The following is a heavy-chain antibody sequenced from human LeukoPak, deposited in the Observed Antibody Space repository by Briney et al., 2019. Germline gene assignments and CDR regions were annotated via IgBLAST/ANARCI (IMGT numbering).Heavy chain of an antibody. J-gene: IGHJ4*02. Sequence: APVKVSCKSSGGTFSSYAISWVRPAPGRGVEWMGGIIPIFATANYAQKFQGRVTTTADESTSTAYVELSSLRSEHTAVYYCAARYYDFWSGYYRFDYWGQGTLVTVSP. CDR3: AARYYDFWSGYYRFDY. CDR2: IIPIFATA. CDR1: GGTFSSYA. D-gene: IGHD3-3*01. V-gene: IGHV1-69*13.